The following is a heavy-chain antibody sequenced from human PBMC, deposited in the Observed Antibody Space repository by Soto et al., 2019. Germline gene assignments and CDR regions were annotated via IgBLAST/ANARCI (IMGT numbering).Heavy chain of an antibody. CDR3: ARQPDYSYGMDV. V-gene: IGHV1-69*02. CDR1: GGTFSSYT. CDR2: IIPILGIA. Sequence: QVQLVQSGAEVKKPGSSVKVSCKASGGTFSSYTISWVRQAPGQGLEWMGRIIPILGIANYAQKFQGRVTITEEKSTSTPYRELSRLISADTAVHYCARQPDYSYGMDVWGQGTTVTVSS. D-gene: IGHD2-2*01. J-gene: IGHJ6*02.